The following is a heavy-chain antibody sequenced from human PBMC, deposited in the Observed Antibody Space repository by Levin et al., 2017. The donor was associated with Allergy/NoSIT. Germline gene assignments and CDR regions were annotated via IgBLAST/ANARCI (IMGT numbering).Heavy chain of an antibody. Sequence: GGSLRLSCTASGFTFDDYAMHWVRQVPGRGLEWLSGITWNSDNKGYADSVKGRITISRDNAKNSLYLQMNSLTPEDTALYYCARDGVVMAVRPDLWGQGTLVTVSS. CDR1: GFTFDDYA. V-gene: IGHV3-9*01. D-gene: IGHD2-21*01. CDR3: ARDGVVMAVRPDL. CDR2: ITWNSDNK. J-gene: IGHJ5*02.